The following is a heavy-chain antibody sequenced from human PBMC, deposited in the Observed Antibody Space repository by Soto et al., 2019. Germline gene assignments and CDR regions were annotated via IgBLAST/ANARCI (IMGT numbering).Heavy chain of an antibody. CDR2: ITPSGGST. CDR3: ARVYSSSWDPAAAYWFDP. J-gene: IGHJ5*02. Sequence: ASVKVSCKASGYTFTSYYMHWVRQAPGQGLEWMGIITPSGGSTSYAQTFQGRVTMTRDTSTSTVYMELSSLRSEDTAVYYCARVYSSSWDPAAAYWFDPWGQGTLVTVSS. CDR1: GYTFTSYY. V-gene: IGHV1-46*01. D-gene: IGHD6-13*01.